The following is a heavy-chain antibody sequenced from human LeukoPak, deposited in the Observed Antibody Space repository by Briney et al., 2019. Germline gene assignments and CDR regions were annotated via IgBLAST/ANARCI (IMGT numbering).Heavy chain of an antibody. CDR1: GFTFSSYA. J-gene: IGHJ6*03. D-gene: IGHD3-3*01. CDR2: ISGSGGST. CDR3: AKKVRFLEWLSPGYMDV. Sequence: GGSLRLSCAASGFTFSSYAMSWVRQAPGKGLEWVSAISGSGGSTYYADSVKGRFTISRDNSKNTLYLQMNSLRAEDTAVYYCAKKVRFLEWLSPGYMDVWGKGTTVTVSS. V-gene: IGHV3-23*01.